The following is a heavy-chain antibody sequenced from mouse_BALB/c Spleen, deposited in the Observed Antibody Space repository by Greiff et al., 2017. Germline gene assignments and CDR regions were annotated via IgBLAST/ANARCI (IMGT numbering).Heavy chain of an antibody. V-gene: IGHV1-14*01. J-gene: IGHJ3*01. D-gene: IGHD1-1*01. Sequence: VQLQQSGPELVKPGASVKMSCKASGYTFTSYVMHWVKQKPGQGLEWIGYINPYNDGTKYNEKFKGKATLTSDKSSSTAYMELSSLTSEDSAVYYCARSPPPYGSTSWFAYWGQGTLVTVSA. CDR3: ARSPPPYGSTSWFAY. CDR2: INPYNDGT. CDR1: GYTFTSYV.